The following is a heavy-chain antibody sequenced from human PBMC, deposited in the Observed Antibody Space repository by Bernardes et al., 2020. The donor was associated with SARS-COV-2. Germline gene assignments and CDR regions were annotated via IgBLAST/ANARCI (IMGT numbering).Heavy chain of an antibody. CDR1: GYSFIDYW. Sequence: GESLKISCRASGYSFIDYWIGWARQMPGKGLEWMGVIYPGDSDTRYSPSFQGQVSISVEKSINTAYLRWNTLKTSDTAMYYCVRLLVPFMVSSLGEGFDFWGQGTLVTVSS. J-gene: IGHJ4*02. CDR2: IYPGDSDT. D-gene: IGHD3-10*01. V-gene: IGHV5-51*01. CDR3: VRLLVPFMVSSLGEGFDF.